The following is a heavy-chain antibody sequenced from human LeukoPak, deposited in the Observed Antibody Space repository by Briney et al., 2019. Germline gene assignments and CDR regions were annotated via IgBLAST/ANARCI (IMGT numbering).Heavy chain of an antibody. CDR1: GFTFSRYG. Sequence: GTSLRLSCAVSGFTFSRYGLHWVRQSPGKGLEWLAVISYDGRNKYYADSVKGRFTISRDNSKNTLYLQMNSLRTEDTAVYYCARGREDDFWSGYYNSGPDAFDIWGQGTMVTVSS. D-gene: IGHD3-3*01. J-gene: IGHJ3*02. CDR2: ISYDGRNK. CDR3: ARGREDDFWSGYYNSGPDAFDI. V-gene: IGHV3-30*04.